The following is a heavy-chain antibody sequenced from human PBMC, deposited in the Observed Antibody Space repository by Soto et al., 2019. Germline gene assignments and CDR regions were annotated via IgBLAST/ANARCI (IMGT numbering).Heavy chain of an antibody. CDR1: GYTFTSYA. D-gene: IGHD6-13*01. CDR3: ARGPQYSSSDNWFDP. V-gene: IGHV1-3*01. J-gene: IGHJ5*02. CDR2: INAGNGNT. Sequence: GASVKVSCKASGYTFTSYAMHWVRQAPGQRLEWMGWINAGNGNTKYSQKCQGRVTITRDTSASTAYMDLSSLRSEDTAVYYCARGPQYSSSDNWFDPWGQGTLVTVSS.